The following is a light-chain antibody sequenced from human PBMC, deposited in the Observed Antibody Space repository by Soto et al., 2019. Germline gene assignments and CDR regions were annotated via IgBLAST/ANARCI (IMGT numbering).Light chain of an antibody. CDR1: QSVSSY. V-gene: IGKV3-11*01. Sequence: EIVLTQSPDTLSVSPGERATLSCRASQSVSSYLAWYQQKPGQAPRLLIYDASNRATGFPARFSGSGSGSDFTLTISSLEPEDFAVYYCQQRSNWPWTSGQGTKVDIK. CDR3: QQRSNWPWT. CDR2: DAS. J-gene: IGKJ1*01.